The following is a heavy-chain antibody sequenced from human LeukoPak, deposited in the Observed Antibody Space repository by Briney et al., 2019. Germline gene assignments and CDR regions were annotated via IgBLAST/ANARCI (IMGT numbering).Heavy chain of an antibody. Sequence: ASVKVSCKASGYTFTSHGISWVRQAPGQGLEWKGWISGYNGNKKYAQKLQGRVTMTIDTSTSTAYMELRSLRSDDTAVYYCARVLPYYYGMDVWGQGTTVSVSS. V-gene: IGHV1-18*01. CDR3: ARVLPYYYGMDV. D-gene: IGHD2-15*01. J-gene: IGHJ6*02. CDR1: GYTFTSHG. CDR2: ISGYNGNK.